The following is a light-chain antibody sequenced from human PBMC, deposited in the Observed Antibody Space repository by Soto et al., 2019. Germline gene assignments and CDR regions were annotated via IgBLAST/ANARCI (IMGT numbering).Light chain of an antibody. CDR3: QQYGSSPT. J-gene: IGKJ1*01. Sequence: EIVLTQSPGTLSLSPGERVTLSCRASQSLSSGYLAWYQQKFGQAPRLLIYDASRRATGIPERLSGSGSGTDFTLTINRLEPEDFAVYYCQQYGSSPTFGLGTKVEIK. CDR1: QSLSSGY. CDR2: DAS. V-gene: IGKV3-20*01.